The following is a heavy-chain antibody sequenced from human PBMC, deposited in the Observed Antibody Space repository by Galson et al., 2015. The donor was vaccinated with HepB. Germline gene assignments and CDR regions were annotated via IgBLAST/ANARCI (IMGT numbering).Heavy chain of an antibody. Sequence: LRLSCAASGFTFSSYGMHWVRQAPGKGLEWVAVIWYDGSNKYYADSVKGRFTISRDNSKNTLYLQMNSLRAEDTAVYYCARGWFGEFTKYYFDYWGQGTLVTVSS. J-gene: IGHJ4*02. CDR1: GFTFSSYG. D-gene: IGHD3-10*01. CDR2: IWYDGSNK. V-gene: IGHV3-33*01. CDR3: ARGWFGEFTKYYFDY.